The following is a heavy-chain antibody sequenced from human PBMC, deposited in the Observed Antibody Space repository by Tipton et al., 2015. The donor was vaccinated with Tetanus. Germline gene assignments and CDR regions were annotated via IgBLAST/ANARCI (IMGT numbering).Heavy chain of an antibody. CDR1: GGNFSSYP. J-gene: IGHJ5*02. CDR3: ARGGGWFGENHPPYNWFDP. D-gene: IGHD3-10*01. V-gene: IGHV1-69*01. CDR2: IIPIFGTA. Sequence: QLVQSGAEVKKPGSSVKVSCKASGGNFSSYPIIWVRQAPGQGLEWMGGIIPIFGTANYAQKFQGRVTLTADEATSTAYMELSSLRSEDPAVYYCARGGGWFGENHPPYNWFDPWCQGTLVTVPS.